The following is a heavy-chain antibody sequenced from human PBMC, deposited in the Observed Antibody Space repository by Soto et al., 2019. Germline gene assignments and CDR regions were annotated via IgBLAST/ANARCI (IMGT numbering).Heavy chain of an antibody. Sequence: QVQLVQSGAEEKQPGASVRLSCKASGYDFSSYAMHWVRQAHGQRLEWMGWINIGSGNTEYSQNFQDRITITRDTSSSTVYMELNSLKSEDTAVYYCARDGGDCGYRLIYYYYIGLDVWGQGTMVTVSS. CDR2: INIGSGNT. J-gene: IGHJ6*02. D-gene: IGHD5-12*01. CDR1: GYDFSSYA. V-gene: IGHV1-3*05. CDR3: ARDGGDCGYRLIYYYYIGLDV.